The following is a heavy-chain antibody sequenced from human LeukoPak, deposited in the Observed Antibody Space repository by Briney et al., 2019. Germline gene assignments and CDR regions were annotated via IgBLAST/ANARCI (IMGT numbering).Heavy chain of an antibody. Sequence: SVKVSCKASGGTFSSYAISWVRQAPGQGLEWMGGIIPIFGTANYAQKFQGRVTITADESTSTAYMELSSLRSEDTAVYYCASYDSSSNDAFGIWGQGTMVTVSS. CDR1: GGTFSSYA. J-gene: IGHJ3*02. CDR3: ASYDSSSNDAFGI. CDR2: IIPIFGTA. D-gene: IGHD3-22*01. V-gene: IGHV1-69*01.